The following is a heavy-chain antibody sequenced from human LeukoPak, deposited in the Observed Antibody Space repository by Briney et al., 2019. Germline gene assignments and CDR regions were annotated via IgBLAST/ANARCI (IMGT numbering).Heavy chain of an antibody. J-gene: IGHJ4*02. CDR3: ARRDYYGSGSYL. D-gene: IGHD3-10*01. CDR1: GGSISSYY. CDR2: IYYSGST. Sequence: SETLSLTCTVSGGSISSYYWSWIRQPPGKGLEWIGYIYYSGSTNYNPSLKSRVTISVDTSKNQFSLKLSSVTAADTAVYYCARRDYYGSGSYLWGQGTLVTVSS. V-gene: IGHV4-59*01.